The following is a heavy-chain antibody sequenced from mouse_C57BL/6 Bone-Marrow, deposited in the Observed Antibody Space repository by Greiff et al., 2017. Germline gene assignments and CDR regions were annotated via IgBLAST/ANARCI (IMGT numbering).Heavy chain of an antibody. CDR1: GYAFTNYL. J-gene: IGHJ4*01. CDR3: ARYRIYSAMDY. V-gene: IGHV1-54*01. CDR2: INPGSGGT. D-gene: IGHD2-14*01. Sequence: QVQLQQSGAELVRPGTSVKVSCKASGYAFTNYLIEWVKQRPGQGLEWIGVINPGSGGTNYNEKFKGKATLTADKSSSTAYMQLSSLTSEDSAVYFCARYRIYSAMDYWGQGTSVTVSS.